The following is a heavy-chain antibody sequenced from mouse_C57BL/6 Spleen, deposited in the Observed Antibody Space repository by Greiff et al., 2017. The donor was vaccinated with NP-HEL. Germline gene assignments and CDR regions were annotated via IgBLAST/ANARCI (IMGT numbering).Heavy chain of an antibody. CDR2: ISDGGSYT. D-gene: IGHD2-4*01. Sequence: EVQGVESGGGLVKPGGSLKLSCAASGFTFSSYAMSWVRQTPEKRLEWVATISDGGSYTYYPDTVKGRFTISRDNAKNNLYLQMSHLKSEDTAMYYCARDRGLRREAMDYRGQGTSVTVSS. V-gene: IGHV5-4*01. J-gene: IGHJ4*01. CDR1: GFTFSSYA. CDR3: ARDRGLRREAMDY.